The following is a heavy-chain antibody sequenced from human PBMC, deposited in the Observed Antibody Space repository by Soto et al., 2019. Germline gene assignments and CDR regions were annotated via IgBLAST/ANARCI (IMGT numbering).Heavy chain of an antibody. CDR1: GFTFSSYA. CDR3: ARGRIQLWSDMDV. CDR2: ISGTGHRT. V-gene: IGHV3-23*01. D-gene: IGHD5-18*01. Sequence: TGGSLRLSCAASGFTFSSYAMNWVRQAPGKGLEWVSSISGTGHRTYYADSVKGRFTVSSDNSKKTVYLQMNSLRAEDTAIYYCARGRIQLWSDMDVWGQGTTVTVSS. J-gene: IGHJ6*02.